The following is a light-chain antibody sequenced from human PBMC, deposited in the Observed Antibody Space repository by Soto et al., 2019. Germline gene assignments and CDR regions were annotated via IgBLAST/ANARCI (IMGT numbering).Light chain of an antibody. V-gene: IGKV1-5*01. Sequence: DIQLTQSPSTLSASVGARVTITCRASPSISNWLAWYQQKPGKAPKLLIYDASTLENGVPSRFGGGGSGTEFTLTISSLQPDDFAAYYCQHYKSYPYTFGQGTELEIK. CDR2: DAS. CDR1: PSISNW. J-gene: IGKJ2*01. CDR3: QHYKSYPYT.